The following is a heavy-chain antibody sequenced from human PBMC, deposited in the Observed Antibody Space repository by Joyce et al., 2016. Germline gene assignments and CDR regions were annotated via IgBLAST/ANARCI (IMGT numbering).Heavy chain of an antibody. CDR3: AKDSTTSADDAFDI. D-gene: IGHD1-14*01. Sequence: QVQLVQSGAEVKKPGASVKVSCKASGYTFTSYDISWVRQAPGQGLDWIGWISASNGNTNYAQKLKGRVTMTTDTSTSTAYMELRSLRSDDTAVYYCAKDSTTSADDAFDIWGQGTMVTVSS. V-gene: IGHV1-18*04. CDR1: GYTFTSYD. J-gene: IGHJ3*02. CDR2: ISASNGNT.